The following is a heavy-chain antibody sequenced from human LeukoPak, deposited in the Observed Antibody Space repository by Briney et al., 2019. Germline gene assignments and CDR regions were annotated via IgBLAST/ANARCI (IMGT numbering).Heavy chain of an antibody. CDR1: GFTSSVYN. D-gene: IGHD5-18*01. Sequence: GGSLRLSCAASGFTSSVYNMNWVRQAPGKGLEWVSYISGISGTIYYADSVKGRFTISRDNAKNSLYLQMNSLRAEDTAVYYCARVGYTYGFDYWGQGTLVTVSS. V-gene: IGHV3-48*04. J-gene: IGHJ4*02. CDR2: ISGISGTI. CDR3: ARVGYTYGFDY.